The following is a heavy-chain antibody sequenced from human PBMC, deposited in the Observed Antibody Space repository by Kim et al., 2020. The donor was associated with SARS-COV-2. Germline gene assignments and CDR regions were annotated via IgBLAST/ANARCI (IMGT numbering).Heavy chain of an antibody. CDR2: IYYSGNT. J-gene: IGHJ5*01. D-gene: IGHD3-22*01. Sequence: SETLSLTCTVSGGSISSSSYYWGWIRQPPGKGLEWIGSIYYSGNTYSNPSLKSRVTISVDTSKNQFSLKLSSVTAADTAVYYCARDSGYDSSGYYHPWF. V-gene: IGHV4-39*07. CDR3: ARDSGYDSSGYYHPWF. CDR1: GGSISSSSYY.